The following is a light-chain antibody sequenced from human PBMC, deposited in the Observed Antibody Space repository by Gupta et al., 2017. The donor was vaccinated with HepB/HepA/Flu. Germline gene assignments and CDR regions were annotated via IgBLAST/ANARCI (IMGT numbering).Light chain of an antibody. Sequence: DIVMTQSPDSLAVSLGERATLNCKSSQSVLYSSNNKNYLGWYQQKPGQSPKLLIYWASTREFGVPDRFSGSGSGTDFTLTIRSLQAEDVSVYYCQQYYTTPLTFGGGTKVESK. CDR1: QSVLYSSNNKNY. J-gene: IGKJ4*01. CDR2: WAS. V-gene: IGKV4-1*01. CDR3: QQYYTTPLT.